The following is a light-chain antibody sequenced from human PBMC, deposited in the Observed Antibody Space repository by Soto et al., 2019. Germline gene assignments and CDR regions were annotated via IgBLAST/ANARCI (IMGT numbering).Light chain of an antibody. Sequence: DIPLTQSPAILSSSSGDRVTLTCRASQSISHLFAWYQQKPGKVPKLLIYDASNLGSGVPSRFSGSGSGTDFTLTISGLQPDDFTTYYCQQYTSYSRAFGQGTKV. CDR1: QSISHL. CDR2: DAS. V-gene: IGKV1-5*01. J-gene: IGKJ1*01. CDR3: QQYTSYSRA.